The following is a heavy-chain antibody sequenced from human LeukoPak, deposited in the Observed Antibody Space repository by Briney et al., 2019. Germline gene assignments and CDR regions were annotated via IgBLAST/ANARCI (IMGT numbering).Heavy chain of an antibody. Sequence: GGSLRLSCAASGFTFSSYAMSWVRQAPGKGLEWVSAISGSGDSTYYGDSVKCRFTISRDNSKNTLYLQMNSLRAEDTAVYYCAKDMEATHYYYYYGMDVWGQGTTVTVSS. J-gene: IGHJ6*02. D-gene: IGHD1-26*01. CDR1: GFTFSSYA. V-gene: IGHV3-23*01. CDR3: AKDMEATHYYYYYGMDV. CDR2: ISGSGDST.